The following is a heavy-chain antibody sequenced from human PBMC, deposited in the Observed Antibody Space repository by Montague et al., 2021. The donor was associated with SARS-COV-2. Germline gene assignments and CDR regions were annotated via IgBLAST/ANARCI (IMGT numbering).Heavy chain of an antibody. D-gene: IGHD1-1*01. Sequence: SLRLSCAASGFSFSGYAMSWVRQAPGKGLEWVSVIYGGGAYTNYADSVKGRFTISRDDSKATVFLQMNGLRSDDTAMYYYAKGSTGLWGQGALVTVSS. J-gene: IGHJ4*02. V-gene: IGHV3-23*03. CDR2: IYGGGAYT. CDR1: GFSFSGYA. CDR3: AKGSTGL.